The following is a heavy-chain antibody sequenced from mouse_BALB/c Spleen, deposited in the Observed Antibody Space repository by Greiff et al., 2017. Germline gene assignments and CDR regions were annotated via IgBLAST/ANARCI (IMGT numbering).Heavy chain of an antibody. J-gene: IGHJ4*01. CDR2: IYPGSGST. CDR3: ARLGNYGNAMDY. Sequence: QVQLQQSGPELVKPGASVKMSCKASGYTFTDYVISWVKQRTGQGLEWIGEIYPGSGSTYYNEKFKGKATLTADKSSNTAYMQLSSLTSEDSAVYYCARLGNYGNAMDYWGQGTSVTVSS. CDR1: GYTFTDYV. V-gene: IGHV1-77*01. D-gene: IGHD2-1*01.